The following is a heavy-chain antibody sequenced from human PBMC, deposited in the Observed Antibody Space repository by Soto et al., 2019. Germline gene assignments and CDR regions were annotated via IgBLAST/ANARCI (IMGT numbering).Heavy chain of an antibody. CDR2: ISYDGSNK. Sequence: GGSLRLSCAASGFTFSSYAMHWVRQAAGKGLEWVAVISYDGSNKYYADSVKGGFTISRDNSKNTLYLQMNSLRAEDTAVYYCARVVYSSGCHYYGMDVWGQGTTVTVSS. CDR1: GFTFSSYA. V-gene: IGHV3-30-3*01. J-gene: IGHJ6*02. D-gene: IGHD6-19*01. CDR3: ARVVYSSGCHYYGMDV.